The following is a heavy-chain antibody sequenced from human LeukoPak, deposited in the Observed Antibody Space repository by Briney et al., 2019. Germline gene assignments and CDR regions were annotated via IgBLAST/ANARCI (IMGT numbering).Heavy chain of an antibody. CDR2: IYYSGST. V-gene: IGHV4-31*03. J-gene: IGHJ3*02. CDR3: ARTLAIRIMITFGGVIVPDAFDI. D-gene: IGHD3-16*02. CDR1: GGSISSGGYY. Sequence: SETLSLTCTVSGGSISSGGYYWSWIRQHPVKGLEWIGYIYYSGSTYYNPSLKSRVTISVDTSKNQFSLKLSSVTAADTAVYYCARTLAIRIMITFGGVIVPDAFDIWGQGTMVTVSS.